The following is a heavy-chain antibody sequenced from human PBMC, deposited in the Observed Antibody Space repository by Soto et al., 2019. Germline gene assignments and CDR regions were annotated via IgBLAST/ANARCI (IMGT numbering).Heavy chain of an antibody. Sequence: SETLSLTCTVSGGSISSYYWSWIRQPPGKGLEWIGYIYYSGSTNYNPSLKSRVTISVDTSKNQFSLKLSSVTAADTAVYYCARAQLWFGEAEGNIAVAGPIPGWFDPWGQGTLVTVSS. D-gene: IGHD6-19*01. CDR1: GGSISSYY. V-gene: IGHV4-59*01. CDR3: ARAQLWFGEAEGNIAVAGPIPGWFDP. CDR2: IYYSGST. J-gene: IGHJ5*02.